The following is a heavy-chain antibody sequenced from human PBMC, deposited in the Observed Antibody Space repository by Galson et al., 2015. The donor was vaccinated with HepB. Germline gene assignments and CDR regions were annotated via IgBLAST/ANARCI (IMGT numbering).Heavy chain of an antibody. Sequence: PALVKPTQTLTLTCTFSGFSLSTSGVGVGWIRQPPGKALEWLALIYWNDDKRYSPSLKSRLTITKDTSKNQVVLTMTNMDPVDTATYYCAHSSISEFITMVRGVIIRSEAGPNWFDPWGQGTLVTVSS. CDR2: IYWNDDK. J-gene: IGHJ5*02. CDR1: GFSLSTSGVG. CDR3: AHSSISEFITMVRGVIIRSEAGPNWFDP. V-gene: IGHV2-5*01. D-gene: IGHD3-10*01.